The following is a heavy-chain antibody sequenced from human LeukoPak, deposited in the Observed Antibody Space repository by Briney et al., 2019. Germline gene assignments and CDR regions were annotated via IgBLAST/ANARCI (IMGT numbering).Heavy chain of an antibody. CDR2: ISSSSSTI. CDR1: GFTFSSYS. V-gene: IGHV3-48*04. CDR3: ARVDSSGHESFDY. D-gene: IGHD6-19*01. Sequence: GGSLRLSCAASGFTFSSYSMNWVRQAPGKGLEWVSYISSSSSTIYYADSVKGRFTISRDNAKNSLYLQMNSLRAEDTAVYYCARVDSSGHESFDYWGQGTLVTVSS. J-gene: IGHJ4*02.